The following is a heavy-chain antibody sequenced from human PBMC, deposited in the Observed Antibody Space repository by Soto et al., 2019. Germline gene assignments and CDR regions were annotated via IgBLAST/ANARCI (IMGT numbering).Heavy chain of an antibody. J-gene: IGHJ4*02. Sequence: QVQLQESGPGLVKPSQTLSLTCTVSGDSISAGGYFWSWIRQQPGMGLEGIGYIYYTGSTYHNPALKSRFPMLADTSKNQFSLTVTSVTAPDTAVYYCARPTPAAGTKYWGQGTLVTVSS. D-gene: IGHD6-13*01. V-gene: IGHV4-31*03. CDR3: ARPTPAAGTKY. CDR2: IYYTGST. CDR1: GDSISAGGYF.